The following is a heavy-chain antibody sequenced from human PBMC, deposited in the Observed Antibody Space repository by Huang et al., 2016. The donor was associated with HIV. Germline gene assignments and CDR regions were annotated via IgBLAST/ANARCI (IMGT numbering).Heavy chain of an antibody. CDR2: MYSGVNI. CDR1: GLSVALEY. V-gene: IGHV3-53*01. D-gene: IGHD1-26*01. Sequence: EVQLVQSGGGLIQPGGSLGLYCEASGLSVALEYMTWVRQAPGQWLQWVSFMYSGVNIYYADSVRGRFTIYRDNFNNPLYLQMNSVRPEYTAVYYCARRWDWAALDIWGQGSMVYVSS. CDR3: ARRWDWAALDI. J-gene: IGHJ3*02.